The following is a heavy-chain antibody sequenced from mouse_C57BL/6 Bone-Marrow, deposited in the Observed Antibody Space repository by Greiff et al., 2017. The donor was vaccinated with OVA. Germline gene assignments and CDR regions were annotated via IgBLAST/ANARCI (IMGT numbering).Heavy chain of an antibody. V-gene: IGHV5-9*01. J-gene: IGHJ2*01. CDR1: GFTFSSYT. D-gene: IGHD3-2*02. Sequence: EVLLVEPGGGLVKPGGSLKLSCAASGFTFSSYTMSWVRQTPEKRLEWVATISGGGGNTYYPDSVKGRSTISRDNATNTLYLQMSSLRSEDTALDYCARGLRLLDYWGQGTTLTVSS. CDR3: ARGLRLLDY. CDR2: ISGGGGNT.